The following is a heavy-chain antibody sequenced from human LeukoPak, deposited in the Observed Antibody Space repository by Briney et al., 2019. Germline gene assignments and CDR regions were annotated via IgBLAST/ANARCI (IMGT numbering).Heavy chain of an antibody. V-gene: IGHV3-9*01. CDR2: ISWNSGSI. CDR1: GFTFDDYA. J-gene: IGHJ4*02. D-gene: IGHD2-21*01. Sequence: PGRSLRLSCAASGFTFDDYAMHWVRQAPGKGLEWVSGISWNSGSIGYADSVKGRFTISRDNAKNSLYLQMNSLRAEDTAVYYCAKEGSILGYYFDYWGQGTLVTVSS. CDR3: AKEGSILGYYFDY.